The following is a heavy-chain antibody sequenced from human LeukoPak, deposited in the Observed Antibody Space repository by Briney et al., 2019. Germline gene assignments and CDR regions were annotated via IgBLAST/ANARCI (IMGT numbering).Heavy chain of an antibody. CDR3: ARVFSAMVLDYYYYYMDV. V-gene: IGHV4-34*01. D-gene: IGHD5-18*01. CDR1: GGSFSGYY. CDR2: INHSGST. J-gene: IGHJ6*03. Sequence: PSETLSLTCAVYGGSFSGYYWSWIRQPPGKGLEWIGEINHSGSTSYNPSLKSRVTISVDTSKNQFSLKLNSVTPEDTAVYYCARVFSAMVLDYYYYYMDVWGKGTTVTVSS.